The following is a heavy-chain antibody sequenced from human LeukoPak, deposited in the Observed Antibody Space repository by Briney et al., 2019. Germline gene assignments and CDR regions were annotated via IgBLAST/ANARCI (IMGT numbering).Heavy chain of an antibody. D-gene: IGHD2-15*01. CDR2: ISYDGSNK. CDR1: GFTFSSYG. Sequence: GRSLRLPCAASGFTFSSYGMHWVRQAPGKGLEWVAVISYDGSNKYYADSVKGRFTISRDNSKNTLYLQMNSLRAEDTAVYYCAKDRRRYCSGGSCSPDYWGQGTLVTVSS. V-gene: IGHV3-30*18. J-gene: IGHJ4*02. CDR3: AKDRRRYCSGGSCSPDY.